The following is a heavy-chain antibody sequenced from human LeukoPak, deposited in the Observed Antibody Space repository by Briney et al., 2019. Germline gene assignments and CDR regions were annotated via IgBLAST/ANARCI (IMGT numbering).Heavy chain of an antibody. J-gene: IGHJ4*02. CDR2: ISSSSSYI. D-gene: IGHD6-19*01. V-gene: IGHV3-21*01. CDR1: GFTFSSYW. CDR3: AKGIAVAGNHFDY. Sequence: GGSLRLSCAASGFTFSSYWMNWVRQAPGKGLEWVSSISSSSSYIYYADSVKGRFTISRDNAKNSLYLQMNSLRAEDTAVYYCAKGIAVAGNHFDYWGQGTLVTVSS.